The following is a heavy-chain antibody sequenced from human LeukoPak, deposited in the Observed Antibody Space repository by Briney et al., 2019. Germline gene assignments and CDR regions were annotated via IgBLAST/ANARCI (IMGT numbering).Heavy chain of an antibody. CDR2: IYWDDDK. Sequence: SGPTLVKPTQTLTLTCTFSGFSLSTSGVGVGWIRQPPGKALEWLALIYWDDDKRYSPSLKSRLTITKGTSKNQVVLTMTNMDPVDTATYYCAHGGPEGVYFDYWGQGTLVTVSS. CDR1: GFSLSTSGVG. CDR3: AHGGPEGVYFDY. J-gene: IGHJ4*02. D-gene: IGHD3-16*01. V-gene: IGHV2-5*02.